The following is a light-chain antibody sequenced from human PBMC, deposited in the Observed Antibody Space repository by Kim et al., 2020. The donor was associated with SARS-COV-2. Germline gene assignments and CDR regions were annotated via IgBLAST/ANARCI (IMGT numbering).Light chain of an antibody. Sequence: ALGQTIRITCQGDSLRSYYASWYQQKQGQAPVLVIYGKNNRPSGSPDRFSGASSGNTAALTITGAQAEDEADDYCNSRDSSGNHWVFGGGTKLTVL. CDR3: NSRDSSGNHWV. CDR1: SLRSYY. CDR2: GKN. J-gene: IGLJ3*02. V-gene: IGLV3-19*01.